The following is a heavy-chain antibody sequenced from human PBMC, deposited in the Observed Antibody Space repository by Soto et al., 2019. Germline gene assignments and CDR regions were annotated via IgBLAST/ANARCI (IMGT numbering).Heavy chain of an antibody. Sequence: PGGSLRLSCAASGFTFSNFGMHWVRQAPGKGLEWAALISYDGSNKYYADSVKGRFTISRDSTKNTLSLQINSLRAEDSAVYYCAKDLHSSGWAAYNFDYWGQGTLVTVSS. D-gene: IGHD6-25*01. J-gene: IGHJ4*02. CDR3: AKDLHSSGWAAYNFDY. CDR1: GFTFSNFG. V-gene: IGHV3-30*18. CDR2: ISYDGSNK.